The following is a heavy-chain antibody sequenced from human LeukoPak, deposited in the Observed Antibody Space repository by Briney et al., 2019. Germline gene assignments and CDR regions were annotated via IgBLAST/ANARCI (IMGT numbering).Heavy chain of an antibody. CDR1: GGSISSSSYY. V-gene: IGHV4-39*01. D-gene: IGHD3-10*02. CDR3: ARLTEFGEDY. CDR2: IYYSGST. J-gene: IGHJ4*02. Sequence: SETLSLTCTVSGGSISSSSYYWGWIRQPPGKGLEWNGSIYYSGSTYYNPSLKSRVTISVDTSKNQFSLKLSSVTAADTAVYYCARLTEFGEDYWGQGTLVTVSS.